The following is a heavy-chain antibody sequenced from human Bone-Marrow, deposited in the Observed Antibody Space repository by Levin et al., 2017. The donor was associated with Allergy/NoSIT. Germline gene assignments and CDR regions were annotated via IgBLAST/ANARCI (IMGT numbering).Heavy chain of an antibody. CDR1: GGTFSSYA. D-gene: IGHD3-3*02. Sequence: PGASVKVSCKTSGGTFSSYAFSWVRQAPGQGLEWMGGIIPIFGTTKYAQQFQGRVTISADKSTSTAYMELGSLRSEDTAVYYCASFIRGAFLEPDGFDIWGQGTMVTVSS. CDR2: IIPIFGTT. J-gene: IGHJ3*02. V-gene: IGHV1-69*06. CDR3: ASFIRGAFLEPDGFDI.